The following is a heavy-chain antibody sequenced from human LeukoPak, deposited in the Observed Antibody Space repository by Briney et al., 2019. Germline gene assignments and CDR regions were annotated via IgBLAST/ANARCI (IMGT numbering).Heavy chain of an antibody. V-gene: IGHV4-59*01. D-gene: IGHD4-11*01. CDR2: IYSSGST. Sequence: SETLSLTCSVSGDPISNYYWNWIRQPPGKGLEWIGYIYSSGSTNYNPSLKSRVTISVDTSKNHFSLKVTSVTAADAAVYYCARDRYSPLHYYGMDVWGQGTAVTVSS. CDR3: ARDRYSPLHYYGMDV. J-gene: IGHJ6*02. CDR1: GDPISNYY.